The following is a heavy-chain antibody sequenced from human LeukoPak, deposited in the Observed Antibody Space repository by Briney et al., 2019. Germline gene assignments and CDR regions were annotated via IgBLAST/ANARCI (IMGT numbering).Heavy chain of an antibody. D-gene: IGHD5-24*01. CDR1: GGSISSSNYY. V-gene: IGHV4-39*07. CDR3: ARHPSGRMWLQQGGWFDP. J-gene: IGHJ5*02. CDR2: IYYSGRT. Sequence: SETLSLTCTVSGGSISSSNYYGGWIRQPPGKGLECIGSIYYSGRTYYKSSLKSRVTISVDTSNNQFSLKLNSVTAADTAVYYCARHPSGRMWLQQGGWFDPWGQGTLVTVSS.